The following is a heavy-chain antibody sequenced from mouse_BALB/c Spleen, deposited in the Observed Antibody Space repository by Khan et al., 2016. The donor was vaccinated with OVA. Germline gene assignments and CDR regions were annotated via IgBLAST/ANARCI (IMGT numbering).Heavy chain of an antibody. V-gene: IGHV1-7*01. J-gene: IGHJ3*01. CDR2: INPSTGYT. CDR1: GYTFTTYW. CDR3: TRLGTTRGWFAY. Sequence: QVRLQQSGAELAKPGASVKMSCKASGYTFTTYWMHWVKQRPGQGLEWIGYINPSTGYTEYHQKFKDKATLTADKSSSTAYMQLSSLTSEDSAVYYCTRLGTTRGWFAYRGQGTLVTDSA. D-gene: IGHD2-12*01.